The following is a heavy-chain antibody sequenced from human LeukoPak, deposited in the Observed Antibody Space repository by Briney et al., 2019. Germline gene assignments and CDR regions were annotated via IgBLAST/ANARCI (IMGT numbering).Heavy chain of an antibody. V-gene: IGHV1-18*01. CDR2: ISAYNGST. Sequence: GASVKVSCTASGYTFTSYGISWVRQAPGQGLEWMGWISAYNGSTNYAQKLQGRVTMTTDTSTSTAYMELRSLRSDDTAVYYCARVPIVSDYYYGMDVWGQGTTVTVSS. J-gene: IGHJ6*02. CDR3: ARVPIVSDYYYGMDV. CDR1: GYTFTSYG. D-gene: IGHD1-26*01.